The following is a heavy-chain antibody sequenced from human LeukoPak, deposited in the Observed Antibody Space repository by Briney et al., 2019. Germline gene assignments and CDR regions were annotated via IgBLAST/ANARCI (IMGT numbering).Heavy chain of an antibody. D-gene: IGHD3-22*01. CDR1: GGSISSSSYY. CDR2: IYHSGST. CDR3: ARLIGPYDSSGSPDY. V-gene: IGHV4-39*01. Sequence: SETLSLTCTVSGGSISSSSYYWGWIRQPPGKGLXWIGRIYHSGSTYDNPAVKSRVTISVHTSTNQFSLKLSSVTAADTAVYYCARLIGPYDSSGSPDYWGQGTLVTVSS. J-gene: IGHJ4*02.